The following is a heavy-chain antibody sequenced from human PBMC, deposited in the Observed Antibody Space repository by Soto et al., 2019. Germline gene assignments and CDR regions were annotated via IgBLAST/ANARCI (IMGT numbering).Heavy chain of an antibody. CDR1: GFTFTSYA. CDR3: AKQAGTTRSYMDG. CDR2: ISGSGIST. D-gene: IGHD1-7*01. V-gene: IGHV3-23*01. Sequence: EVQLLESGGGLVQPGGSLRLSCAASGFTFTSYAMSWVRQAPGKGLEWVSGISGSGISTYYADAVKGRFSISRDNSNNTLYLQMHSVRNDDTAVYYCAKQAGTTRSYMDGWGKGATVTVSS. J-gene: IGHJ6*03.